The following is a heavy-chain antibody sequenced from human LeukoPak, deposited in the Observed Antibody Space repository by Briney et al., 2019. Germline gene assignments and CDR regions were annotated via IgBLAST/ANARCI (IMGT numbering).Heavy chain of an antibody. CDR3: ARDAYCGSDCYPY. V-gene: IGHV3-48*01. D-gene: IGHD2-21*02. CDR1: GFTFSSYS. J-gene: IGHJ4*02. Sequence: PGGSLRLSCAASGFTFSSYSMNWVRRAPGKGLERVSYISSSSSTIYYADSVKGRFTISRDNAKNSLYLQMNSLRAEDTAVYYCARDAYCGSDCYPYWGQGTLVTVSS. CDR2: ISSSSSTI.